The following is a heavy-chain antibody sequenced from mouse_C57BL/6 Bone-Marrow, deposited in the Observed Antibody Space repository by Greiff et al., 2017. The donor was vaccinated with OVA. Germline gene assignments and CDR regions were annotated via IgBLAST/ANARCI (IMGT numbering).Heavy chain of an antibody. J-gene: IGHJ3*01. CDR2: ISYDGSN. D-gene: IGHD2-3*01. Sequence: ESGPGLVKPSQSLSLTCSVTGYSITSGYYWNWIRQFPGNKLEWMGYISYDGSNNYNPSLKNRISITRDTSKNQFFLKLNSVTTEDTATYYCASYDGYLWFAYWGQGTLVTVSA. V-gene: IGHV3-6*01. CDR1: GYSITSGYY. CDR3: ASYDGYLWFAY.